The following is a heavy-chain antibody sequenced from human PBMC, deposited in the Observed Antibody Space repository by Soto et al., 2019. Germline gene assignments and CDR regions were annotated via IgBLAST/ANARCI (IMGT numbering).Heavy chain of an antibody. V-gene: IGHV4-59*01. J-gene: IGHJ3*02. Sequence: QVQLQESGPGLVKPSETLSLTCTVSGGSISSYYWSWIRQPPGKGLEWIGYIYYSGSTNYNPSLRGRVTISVDTSKHPFSLRLSSVTAADTAVYYCAGRRGYDYGAFDIWGQGTMVTVSS. CDR1: GGSISSYY. CDR2: IYYSGST. CDR3: AGRRGYDYGAFDI. D-gene: IGHD4-17*01.